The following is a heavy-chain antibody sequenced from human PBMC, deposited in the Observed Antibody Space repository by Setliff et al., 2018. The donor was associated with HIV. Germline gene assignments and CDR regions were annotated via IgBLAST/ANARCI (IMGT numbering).Heavy chain of an antibody. Sequence: KPSETLSLTCAVFGGSFTDIGGSFTDYYWIWIRQPPGKGLEWIGEINHSGSTHYNPSLKSRFTISVDTSKNQFSLKVNSVTAADTAVYYCARLILGELSLFGPYWYFDLWGRGTLVTVS. CDR3: ARLILGELSLFGPYWYFDL. J-gene: IGHJ2*01. V-gene: IGHV4-34*01. CDR1: GGSFTDIGGSFTDYY. D-gene: IGHD3-16*02. CDR2: INHSGST.